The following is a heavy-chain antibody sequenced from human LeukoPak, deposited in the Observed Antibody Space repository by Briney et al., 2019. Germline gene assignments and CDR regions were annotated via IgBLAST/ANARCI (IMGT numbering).Heavy chain of an antibody. CDR1: GFTFSSYG. Sequence: GGSLRLSCAASGFTFSSYGMHWVRQAPGKGLEWVAVISYDGSNKYYADSVKGRFTISRDNSKNTLYLQMNSLRAEDTAVYYCAKNYYYGSGSYINWFDPWGQGTLVTVSS. CDR2: ISYDGSNK. D-gene: IGHD3-10*01. J-gene: IGHJ5*02. CDR3: AKNYYYGSGSYINWFDP. V-gene: IGHV3-30*18.